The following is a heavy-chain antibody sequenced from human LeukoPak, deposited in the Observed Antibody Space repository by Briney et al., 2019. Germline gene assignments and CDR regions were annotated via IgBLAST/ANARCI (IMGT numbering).Heavy chain of an antibody. CDR3: ARSVGMVQGGQFDY. V-gene: IGHV3-48*02. J-gene: IGHJ4*02. D-gene: IGHD3-10*01. Sequence: ISSSSSTIYYADSVKGRFTISRDNAKNSLYLQMNSLRDEDTAVYYCARSVGMVQGGQFDYWGQGTLVTVSS. CDR2: ISSSSSTI.